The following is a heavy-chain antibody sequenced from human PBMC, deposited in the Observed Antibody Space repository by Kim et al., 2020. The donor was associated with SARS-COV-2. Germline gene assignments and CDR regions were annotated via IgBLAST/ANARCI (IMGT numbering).Heavy chain of an antibody. Sequence: GGSLRLSCAASGFTFSSYGMHWVRQAPGKGLEWVAVIWYDGSNKYYADSVKGRFTISRDNSKNTLYLQMNSLRAEDTAVYYCASSLSSSFSRGGYWGQGTLVTVSS. J-gene: IGHJ4*02. CDR2: IWYDGSNK. V-gene: IGHV3-33*01. CDR1: GFTFSSYG. D-gene: IGHD6-6*01. CDR3: ASSLSSSFSRGGY.